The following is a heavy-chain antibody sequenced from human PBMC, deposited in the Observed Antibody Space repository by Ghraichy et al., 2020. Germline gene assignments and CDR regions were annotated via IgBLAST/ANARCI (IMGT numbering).Heavy chain of an antibody. V-gene: IGHV3-23*01. J-gene: IGHJ6*02. Sequence: GGSLRLSCAASGFTFSSYAMSWVRQAPGKGLEWVSAITGSGGSSYYADSVKGRFTISRDNSKNTLYVHMNSLRAEDTAVYYCAKVGGPSFRVNGMDVWGQGTTVTVSS. D-gene: IGHD3-16*01. CDR2: ITGSGGSS. CDR1: GFTFSSYA. CDR3: AKVGGPSFRVNGMDV.